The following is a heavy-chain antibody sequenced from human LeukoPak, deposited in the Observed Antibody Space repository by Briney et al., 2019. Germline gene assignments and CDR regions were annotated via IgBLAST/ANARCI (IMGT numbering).Heavy chain of an antibody. CDR3: ARSPSYYYDSSGYYGKYFQH. D-gene: IGHD3-22*01. CDR1: GYSFTSYW. V-gene: IGHV5-51*01. CDR2: IYPGDSDT. J-gene: IGHJ1*01. Sequence: GESLKISCKGSGYSFTSYWIGWVRQMPGKGLEWMGVIYPGDSDTRHSPSFQGQVTISADKSISTAYLQWSSLKASDTAMYYCARSPSYYYDSSGYYGKYFQHWGQGTLVTVSS.